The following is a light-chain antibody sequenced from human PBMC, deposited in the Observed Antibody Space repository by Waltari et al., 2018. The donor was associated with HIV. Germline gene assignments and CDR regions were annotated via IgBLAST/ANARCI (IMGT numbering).Light chain of an antibody. CDR1: SSDVGGYNY. V-gene: IGLV2-14*01. Sequence: QSALTQPASVSGSPGQSLTLSCTGTSSDVGGYNYVSWYQQHPGKAPKLMIYEVSNRPSGVSNRFSGSMSGNTASLTISGLQAEDEADYYCSSYTSTSTSEFGGGTKLTVL. CDR2: EVS. CDR3: SSYTSTSTSE. J-gene: IGLJ3*02.